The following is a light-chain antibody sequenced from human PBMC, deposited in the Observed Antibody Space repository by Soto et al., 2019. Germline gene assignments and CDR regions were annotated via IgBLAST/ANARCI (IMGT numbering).Light chain of an antibody. J-gene: IGKJ1*01. Sequence: ATWMTQSPSSLSASTGDRVTITCRASQGISSYLAWYQKKPRKAPKLLIYAASTLQTGVPSRFSGSGSGTEFTLTISSLQPDDFATYYCQHYNSYSEAFGQGTKVDIK. CDR3: QHYNSYSEA. CDR2: AAS. CDR1: QGISSY. V-gene: IGKV1-8*01.